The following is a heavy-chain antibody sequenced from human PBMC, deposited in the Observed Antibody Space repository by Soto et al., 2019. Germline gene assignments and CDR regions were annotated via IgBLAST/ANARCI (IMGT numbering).Heavy chain of an antibody. CDR3: ARGYWGRGDGYSHFDY. D-gene: IGHD5-18*01. CDR1: GGTFSSYA. Sequence: GASVKVSCKASGGTFSSYAISWVRQAPGQGLEWMGGIIPIFGTANYAQKFQGRVTITADESTNTAYMELSSLRSEDTAVYYCARGYWGRGDGYSHFDYWGQGTLVTVSS. V-gene: IGHV1-69*13. CDR2: IIPIFGTA. J-gene: IGHJ4*02.